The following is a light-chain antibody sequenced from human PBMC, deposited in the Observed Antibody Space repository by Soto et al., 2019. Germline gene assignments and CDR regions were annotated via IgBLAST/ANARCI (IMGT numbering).Light chain of an antibody. Sequence: QSALTQPASVSGSPGQSITISCTGTSSDVGGYNYVSWYQQHPGKAPKLMIYEVSHRPSGVSNRFSGSKSGNTASLTISGLQDEDEADYCCSSYTSSSTLVVFGGGTKLTVL. CDR1: SSDVGGYNY. CDR2: EVS. J-gene: IGLJ2*01. V-gene: IGLV2-14*01. CDR3: SSYTSSSTLVV.